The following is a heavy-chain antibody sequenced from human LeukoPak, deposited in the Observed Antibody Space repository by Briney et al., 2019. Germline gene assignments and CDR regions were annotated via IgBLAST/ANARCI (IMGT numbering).Heavy chain of an antibody. J-gene: IGHJ4*02. D-gene: IGHD3-10*01. Sequence: HAGGSLRLSCGASGFTFGTYWMHWVRQAPGKGLVWVSGINSDGGTTTYADSVKGRFTISRDNAKNTLYLQMNNLRAEDTAIYYCATDYYVSGSYYRLFYWGQGTLVTVSS. CDR1: GFTFGTYW. V-gene: IGHV3-74*01. CDR3: ATDYYVSGSYYRLFY. CDR2: INSDGGTT.